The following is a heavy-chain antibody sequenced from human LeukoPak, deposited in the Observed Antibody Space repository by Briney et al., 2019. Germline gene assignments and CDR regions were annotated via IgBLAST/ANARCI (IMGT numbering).Heavy chain of an antibody. CDR3: AKDLRGRVALADY. Sequence: GGSLGLSCAASGFTFSTYAMSWVRQAPGKGLEWVSAISGNGDNTYYADSVKGRFTISRDNSKNTLYLQMNSLRADDTALYYCAKDLRGRVALADYWGQGTLVTVSS. J-gene: IGHJ4*02. CDR1: GFTFSTYA. D-gene: IGHD2-8*02. CDR2: ISGNGDNT. V-gene: IGHV3-23*01.